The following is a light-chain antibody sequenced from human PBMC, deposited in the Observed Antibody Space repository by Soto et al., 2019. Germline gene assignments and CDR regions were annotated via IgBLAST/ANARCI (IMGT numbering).Light chain of an antibody. J-gene: IGKJ1*01. CDR1: QSISSW. CDR3: QQYNSYST. Sequence: DIQMTQSPSTLSASVGDRVTITCRASQSISSWLAWYQQKPGKAPKLLIYKAYSLKSGLPSRFSGSGSGTEFPLTSSCLQPDDFATYYGQQYNSYSTFGQWTKVEIK. CDR2: KAY. V-gene: IGKV1-5*03.